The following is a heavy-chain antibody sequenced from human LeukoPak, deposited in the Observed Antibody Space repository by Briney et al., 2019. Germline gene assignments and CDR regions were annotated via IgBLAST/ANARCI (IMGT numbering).Heavy chain of an antibody. V-gene: IGHV3-7*01. CDR3: ARMPPNPTYYDFWSGYYYTHGYFDY. D-gene: IGHD3-3*01. CDR1: GFTFSSYW. CDR2: IKQDGSEK. J-gene: IGHJ4*02. Sequence: PGGSLRLSCAASGFTFSSYWMSWARQAPGKGLEWVANIKQDGSEKYYVDSVKGRSTISRDNAKNSLYLQMNSLRAEDTAVYYCARMPPNPTYYDFWSGYYYTHGYFDYWGQGTLVTVSS.